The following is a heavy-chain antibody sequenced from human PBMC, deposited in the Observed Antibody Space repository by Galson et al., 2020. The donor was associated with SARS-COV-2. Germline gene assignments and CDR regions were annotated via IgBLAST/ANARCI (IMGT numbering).Heavy chain of an antibody. CDR3: ARQGVDRIVLVTVPGWYFDL. V-gene: IGHV4-38-2*02. Sequence: SETLSLTCTVSGYSVSTTNYWGWVRPPPGRGLEWIGSVYPSGTTYYNPSLKSRVTISVDTSKNQFSLRLDSVTAADTALYYCARQGVDRIVLVTVPGWYFDLWGRGTLVTVSS. J-gene: IGHJ2*01. CDR2: VYPSGTT. D-gene: IGHD3-22*01. CDR1: GYSVSTTNY.